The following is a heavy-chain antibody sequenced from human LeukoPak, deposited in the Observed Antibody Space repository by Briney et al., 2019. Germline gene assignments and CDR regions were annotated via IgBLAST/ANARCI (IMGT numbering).Heavy chain of an antibody. V-gene: IGHV4-61*01. J-gene: IGHJ5*02. Sequence: SETLSLTCTVSGGSVGSGSYYWSWIRQPPGKGLEWIGYIYYSGSTNYNPSLKSRVTISVDTSKNQFSLKLSSVTAADTAVYYCTSGSGPNWFDPWGQGTLVTVSS. CDR1: GGSVGSGSYY. D-gene: IGHD6-19*01. CDR2: IYYSGST. CDR3: TSGSGPNWFDP.